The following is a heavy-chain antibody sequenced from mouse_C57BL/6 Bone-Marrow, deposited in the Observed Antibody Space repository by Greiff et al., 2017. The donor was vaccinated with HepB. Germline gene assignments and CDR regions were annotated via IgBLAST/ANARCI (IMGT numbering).Heavy chain of an antibody. Sequence: QVQLQQSGAELVRPGASVKLSCKASGYTFTDYYINWVKQRPGQGLEWIARIYPGSGNTYYNEKFKGKATLTAEKSSSTAYMQLSSLTSEDSAVYFCARKWDYFDYWGQGTTLTVSS. CDR1: GYTFTDYY. V-gene: IGHV1-76*01. CDR2: IYPGSGNT. J-gene: IGHJ2*01. CDR3: ARKWDYFDY.